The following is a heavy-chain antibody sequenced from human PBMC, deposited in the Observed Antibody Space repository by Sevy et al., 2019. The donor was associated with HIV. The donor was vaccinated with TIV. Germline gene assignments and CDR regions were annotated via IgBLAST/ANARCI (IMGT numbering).Heavy chain of an antibody. V-gene: IGHV1-69*13. Sequence: ASVKVSCKASGGTFSSYAISWVRQAPGQGLEWMGGIIPIFGTANYAQKFQGRVTITADESTSTAYMELSSLRSEDTAVHYCARDSAESSGWYFDYWGQGTLVTVSS. CDR3: ARDSAESSGWYFDY. D-gene: IGHD6-19*01. CDR2: IIPIFGTA. CDR1: GGTFSSYA. J-gene: IGHJ4*02.